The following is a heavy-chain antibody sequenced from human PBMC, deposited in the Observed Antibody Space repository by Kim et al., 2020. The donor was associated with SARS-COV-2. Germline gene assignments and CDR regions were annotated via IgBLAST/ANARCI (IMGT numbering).Heavy chain of an antibody. V-gene: IGHV4-34*01. CDR3: ARGGRIAKTPRWNY. J-gene: IGHJ4*02. Sequence: SETLSLTCGVYGGTFSGCYCSWIRQTPGKGLEWIGGVDHGGSTNYNPSLKSRVSISLDTSKNQFSLKLSSVTAADTAVYYCARGGRIAKTPRWNYWGQG. D-gene: IGHD6-13*01. CDR2: VDHGGST. CDR1: GGTFSGCY.